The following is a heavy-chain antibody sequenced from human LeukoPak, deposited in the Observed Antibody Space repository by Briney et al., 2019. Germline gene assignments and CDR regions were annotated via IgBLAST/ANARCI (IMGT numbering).Heavy chain of an antibody. CDR3: AVCSSTSCPDY. CDR1: GFSFSSYT. J-gene: IGHJ4*02. Sequence: GGSLRLSCAASGFSFSSYTMHWVRQAPGEGLEWVSSISSGGSNVFYGDSLKGRFTISRDNAKSSLHLQMNSLRVEDTAIYFCAVCSSTSCPDYWGQGTLVTVSS. CDR2: ISSGGSNV. D-gene: IGHD2-2*01. V-gene: IGHV3-21*01.